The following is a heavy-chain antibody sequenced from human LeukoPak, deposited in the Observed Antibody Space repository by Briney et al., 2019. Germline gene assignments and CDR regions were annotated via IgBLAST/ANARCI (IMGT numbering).Heavy chain of an antibody. J-gene: IGHJ5*02. V-gene: IGHV4-59*08. D-gene: IGHD4-11*01. CDR1: GGSISSYY. Sequence: PSETLSLTCTVSGGSISSYYWSWIRQPPGKGLEWIGYIYYSGSTNYNPSLKSRDTISVDTSKNQFSLKLSSVTAADTAVYYCARHPRTVTTFDPWGQGTLVTVSS. CDR2: IYYSGST. CDR3: ARHPRTVTTFDP.